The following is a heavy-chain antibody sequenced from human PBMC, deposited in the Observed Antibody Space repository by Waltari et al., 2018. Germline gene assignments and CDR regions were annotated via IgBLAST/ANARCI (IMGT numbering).Heavy chain of an antibody. D-gene: IGHD2-15*01. CDR1: GGSISSSSYY. V-gene: IGHV4-39*07. Sequence: QLQLQESGPGLVKPSETLSLTCTVSGGSISSSSYYWGWIRQPPGTGLEWIGSIYYSGSTYYNPSLKSRVTISVDTSKNQFSLKLSSVTAADTAVYYCARERGYCSGGSCYAWGWFDPWGQGTLVTVSS. CDR2: IYYSGST. CDR3: ARERGYCSGGSCYAWGWFDP. J-gene: IGHJ5*02.